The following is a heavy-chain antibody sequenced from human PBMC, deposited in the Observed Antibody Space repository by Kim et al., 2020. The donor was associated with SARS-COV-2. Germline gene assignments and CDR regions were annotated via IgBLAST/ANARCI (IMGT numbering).Heavy chain of an antibody. J-gene: IGHJ5*02. V-gene: IGHV4-59*08. CDR3: AIHEEQQLAT. CDR1: GGSISSYY. CDR2: IYYSGST. Sequence: SETLSLTCTVSGGSISSYYWSWIRQPPGKGLEWIGYIYYSGSTNYNPSLKSRVTISVDTSKNQFSLKLSSVTAADTAVYYCAIHEEQQLATWGQGTLVTV. D-gene: IGHD6-13*01.